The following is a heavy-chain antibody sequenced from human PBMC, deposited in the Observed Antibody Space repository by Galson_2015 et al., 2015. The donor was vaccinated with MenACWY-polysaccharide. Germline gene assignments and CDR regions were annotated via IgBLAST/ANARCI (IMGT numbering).Heavy chain of an antibody. CDR1: GFTFSSYW. CDR3: ARVREQWLVGGPFDH. D-gene: IGHD6-19*01. CDR2: INSDGKFT. V-gene: IGHV3-74*01. Sequence: SLRLSCAASGFTFSSYWMHWVRQAPGKGLAWVSRINSDGKFTSYADSVKGRFTISRDNAKDTLYLQMNSLRGEDTAVYYCARVREQWLVGGPFDHWGQGALVTVSS. J-gene: IGHJ4*02.